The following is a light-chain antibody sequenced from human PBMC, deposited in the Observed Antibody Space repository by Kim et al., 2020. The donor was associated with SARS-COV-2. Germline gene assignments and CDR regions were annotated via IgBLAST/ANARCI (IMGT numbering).Light chain of an antibody. Sequence: GQSVTISCTGTGSDVGGYNYVSWYQQHTGKAPKLIIYEVTKRPSGVPDRFSGSKSGNTASLTVAGLQAEDEADYYCSSYAGSNSYVFGTGTKVTVL. J-gene: IGLJ1*01. CDR1: GSDVGGYNY. V-gene: IGLV2-8*01. CDR2: EVT. CDR3: SSYAGSNSYV.